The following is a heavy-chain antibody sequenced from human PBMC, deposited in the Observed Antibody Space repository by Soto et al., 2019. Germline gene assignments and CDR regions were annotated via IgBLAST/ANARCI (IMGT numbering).Heavy chain of an antibody. J-gene: IGHJ6*02. CDR2: VSNGGDTT. D-gene: IGHD3-9*01. CDR1: GFTFSSYA. CDR3: ARDTGLVDPMDV. V-gene: IGHV3-23*01. Sequence: EVQLLESGGGLVQPGGSLRLSCAASGFTFSSYAMSWVRQAPGKGLEWVSAVSNGGDTTYYADSVKGRFTISRDNSKNTLDLQMNSLRAEDTAVYYCARDTGLVDPMDVWGQGTMVTVSS.